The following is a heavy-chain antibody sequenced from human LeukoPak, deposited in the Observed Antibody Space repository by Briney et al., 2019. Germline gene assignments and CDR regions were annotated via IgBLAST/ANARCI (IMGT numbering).Heavy chain of an antibody. CDR2: IDPSDSYA. CDR3: ARRRPPEDVYAIHHHGFNP. V-gene: IGHV5-10-1*01. D-gene: IGHD3-9*01. CDR1: GYSFTSYW. J-gene: IGHJ5*02. Sequence: GESLKISCKGSGYSFTSYWISWVRQMPGKGLEWMGRIDPSDSYANYSPSFQGHVTISADKSISTAYLQWSSLKASDTAMYYCARRRPPEDVYAIHHHGFNPWGRGTLVTVSS.